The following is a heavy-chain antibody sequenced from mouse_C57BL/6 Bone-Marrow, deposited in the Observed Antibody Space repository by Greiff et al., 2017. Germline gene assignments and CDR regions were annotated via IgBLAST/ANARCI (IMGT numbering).Heavy chain of an antibody. J-gene: IGHJ4*01. D-gene: IGHD2-3*01. CDR1: GFNIKDYY. CDR3: GVLDIRDGHYYAMDY. Sequence: EVQLQQSGAELVKPGASVKLSCTASGFNIKDYYMHWVKQRTEQGLEWIGRIDPEDGETKYAPKFQGKATITADTSSNTAYLQLSSLTSEDTAVYYCGVLDIRDGHYYAMDYWGQGTSVTVSS. CDR2: IDPEDGET. V-gene: IGHV14-2*01.